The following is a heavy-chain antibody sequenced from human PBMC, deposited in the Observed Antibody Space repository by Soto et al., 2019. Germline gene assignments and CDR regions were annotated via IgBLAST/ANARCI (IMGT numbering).Heavy chain of an antibody. Sequence: XSVKVSCKTSGYTFTSYYIHLVRQAPGQGLEYMGMISPNNDNTYYVQKFQGRVTMTRDTSTTTVYMELYRLTFEDTALYYCARESPGTCYFDSWGQGTLVTVSS. CDR1: GYTFTSYY. J-gene: IGHJ4*02. V-gene: IGHV1-46*01. D-gene: IGHD6-13*01. CDR3: ARESPGTCYFDS. CDR2: ISPNNDNT.